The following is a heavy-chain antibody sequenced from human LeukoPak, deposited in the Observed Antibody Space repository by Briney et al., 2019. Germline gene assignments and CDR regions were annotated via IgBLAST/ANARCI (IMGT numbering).Heavy chain of an antibody. CDR3: ARGDTAMVTSYFDY. Sequence: PSETLSLTCTVSGGSISSYYWSWIRQPPRKGLEWIGYIYYSGSTNYNPSLKSRVTISVDTSKNQFSLKLSSATAADTAVYYCARGDTAMVTSYFDYWGQGTLVTVSS. D-gene: IGHD5-18*01. CDR2: IYYSGST. CDR1: GGSISSYY. V-gene: IGHV4-59*01. J-gene: IGHJ4*02.